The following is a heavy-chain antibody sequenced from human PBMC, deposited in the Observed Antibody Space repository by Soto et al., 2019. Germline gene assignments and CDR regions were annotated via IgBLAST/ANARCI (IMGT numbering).Heavy chain of an antibody. J-gene: IGHJ4*02. CDR3: ARHHDS. CDR2: IYYSGST. CDR1: GGSISSYY. Sequence: QVQLQESGPGLVKPSETLSLTCTVSGGSISSYYWSWIRQPPGKGLEWIGYIYYSGSTNYNPSLKRXXTISVGTSKNQSPLKRSSVTAADMAAYYCARHHDSWGQGTLVTVSS. V-gene: IGHV4-59*08.